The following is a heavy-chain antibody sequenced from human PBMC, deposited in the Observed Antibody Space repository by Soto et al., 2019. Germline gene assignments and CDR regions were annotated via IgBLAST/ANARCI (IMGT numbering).Heavy chain of an antibody. CDR3: AKSHGWELLPVPPMLDY. Sequence: GGSLRLSCAGSGFSFSTYAINWVRQAPGKGLEWVSAVSGSGGSTYYADSVKGRFTISRDNSKNTLYLQMNSLRAEDTAVYYCAKSHGWELLPVPPMLDYWGQGTLVTVSS. D-gene: IGHD1-26*01. CDR2: VSGSGGST. CDR1: GFSFSTYA. J-gene: IGHJ4*02. V-gene: IGHV3-23*01.